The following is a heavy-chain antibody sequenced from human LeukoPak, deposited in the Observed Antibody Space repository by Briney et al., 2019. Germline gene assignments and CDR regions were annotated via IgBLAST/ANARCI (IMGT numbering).Heavy chain of an antibody. D-gene: IGHD3-22*01. V-gene: IGHV4-34*01. CDR2: INHSGST. Sequence: SETLSLTCAVYGGSFSGYYWSWIRQPPGKGLEWIGEINHSGSTNYNPSLKSRVTISVDTSKNQFSLKLSSVTAADTAVYYCARVGAYYYDSSGYGYWGQGTLVTVSS. CDR1: GGSFSGYY. J-gene: IGHJ4*02. CDR3: ARVGAYYYDSSGYGY.